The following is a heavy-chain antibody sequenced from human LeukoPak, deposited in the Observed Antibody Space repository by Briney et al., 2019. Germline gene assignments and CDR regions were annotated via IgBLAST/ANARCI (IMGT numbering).Heavy chain of an antibody. CDR3: AKDKPPIREEWAFDI. CDR2: ISGSSNTI. D-gene: IGHD3-3*02. V-gene: IGHV3-48*01. CDR1: GGSFSGYY. J-gene: IGHJ3*02. Sequence: PSETLSLTCAVYGGSFSGYYWSWVRQAPGKGLEWDSYISGSSNTIYYADSVKGRFTISRDNSKNTLYLQMNSLRAEDTAVYYRAKDKPPIREEWAFDIWGQGTMVTVSS.